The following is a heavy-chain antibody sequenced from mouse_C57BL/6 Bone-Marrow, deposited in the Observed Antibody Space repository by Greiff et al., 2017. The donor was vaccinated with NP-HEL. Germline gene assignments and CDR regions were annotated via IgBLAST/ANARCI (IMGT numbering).Heavy chain of an antibody. CDR2: IYPGSGST. CDR3: ASEGYYYGSSRYYFDY. Sequence: VQLQQPGAELVKPGASVKMSCKASGYTFTSYWITWVKQRPAQGLEWIGDIYPGSGSTNYNEKFKSKATLTVDTSSSTAYLQLSSLTSEDSAVYYCASEGYYYGSSRYYFDYWGQGTTLTVSS. J-gene: IGHJ2*01. CDR1: GYTFTSYW. D-gene: IGHD1-1*01. V-gene: IGHV1-55*01.